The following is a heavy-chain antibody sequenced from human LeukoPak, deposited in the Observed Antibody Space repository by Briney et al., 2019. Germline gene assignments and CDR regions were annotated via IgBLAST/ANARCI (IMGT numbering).Heavy chain of an antibody. CDR1: GYTFITFG. D-gene: IGHD3-3*01. CDR3: AREIYDFWSGSGDY. Sequence: GASVKVSCKTSGYTFITFGISWVRQAPGQGLEWMGWISAYNGNTNYAQKLQGRVTMTRDTSTSTAYMELRSLRSDDTAVYYCAREIYDFWSGSGDYWGQGTLVTVSS. CDR2: ISAYNGNT. V-gene: IGHV1-18*01. J-gene: IGHJ4*02.